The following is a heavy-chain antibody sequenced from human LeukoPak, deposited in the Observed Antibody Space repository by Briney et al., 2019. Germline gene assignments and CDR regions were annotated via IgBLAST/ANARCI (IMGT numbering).Heavy chain of an antibody. CDR3: ARSHQLVQSQSFQH. CDR2: IYTSGKT. Sequence: SETLSLTCIVSGVSISGGSYYWSCIRQPAGKGLEWIGRIYTSGKTNYNPSLKSRVTISVETSKNQFSLTLSSVTAADTAVYYCARSHQLVQSQSFQHWGQGTLVTVSS. J-gene: IGHJ1*01. V-gene: IGHV4-61*02. CDR1: GVSISGGSYY. D-gene: IGHD6-6*01.